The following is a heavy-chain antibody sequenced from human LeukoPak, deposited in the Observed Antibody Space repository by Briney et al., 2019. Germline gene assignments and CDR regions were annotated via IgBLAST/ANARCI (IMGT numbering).Heavy chain of an antibody. D-gene: IGHD5-18*01. CDR2: INHSGST. CDR3: ARGALQLWSYPLRTYWCFDL. J-gene: IGHJ2*01. CDR1: GGSFSGYY. V-gene: IGHV4-34*01. Sequence: SETLSLTCAVYGGSFSGYYWSWIRQPPGKGLEWIGEINHSGSTNYNPSLKSRVTISVDTSKNQFSLKLSSVTAADTAVYYCARGALQLWSYPLRTYWCFDLWGRGTLVTVSS.